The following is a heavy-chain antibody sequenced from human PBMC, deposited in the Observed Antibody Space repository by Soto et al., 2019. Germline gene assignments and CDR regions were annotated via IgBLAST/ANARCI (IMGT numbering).Heavy chain of an antibody. D-gene: IGHD2-15*01. CDR3: ARGRDIVVVVAAASPEGMDV. J-gene: IGHJ6*02. Sequence: GGSLRLSCVASGFTFSTYCLHWVRQAPGKGLEYLSAISNDGVHTYYANSVKDRFTISRDNSKDTLYLHMGSLRPEDTAVYYCARGRDIVVVVAAASPEGMDVWGQGTTVTVSS. CDR1: GFTFSTYC. CDR2: ISNDGVHT. V-gene: IGHV3-64*01.